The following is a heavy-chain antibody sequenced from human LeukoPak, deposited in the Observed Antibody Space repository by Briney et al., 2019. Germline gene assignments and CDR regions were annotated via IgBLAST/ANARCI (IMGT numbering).Heavy chain of an antibody. CDR3: ARGRPPNY. V-gene: IGHV4-34*01. CDR2: INHSGST. J-gene: IGHJ4*02. CDR1: GGSFSGYY. Sequence: SETLSLTCAVYGGSFSGYYWSWIRQPPGKGLEWIGEINHSGSTNYNPSLKSRVTTSVDTSKNQFSLKLSSVTAADTAVYYCARGRPPNYWGQRTLVTVSS.